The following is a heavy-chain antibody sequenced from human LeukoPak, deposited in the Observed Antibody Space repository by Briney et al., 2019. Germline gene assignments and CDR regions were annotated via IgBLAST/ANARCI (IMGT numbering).Heavy chain of an antibody. Sequence: GRSLRLSCAASGFTFSSYAMHWVRQAPGKGLEWVAVISYDGSNKYYADSVKGRFTISRDNSKNTLYLQMNSLKTEDTAVYYCTSSDCSSTSCYKGSYYYYYMDVWGKGTTVTVSS. CDR2: ISYDGSNK. J-gene: IGHJ6*03. CDR3: TSSDCSSTSCYKGSYYYYYMDV. V-gene: IGHV3-30-3*01. D-gene: IGHD2-2*02. CDR1: GFTFSSYA.